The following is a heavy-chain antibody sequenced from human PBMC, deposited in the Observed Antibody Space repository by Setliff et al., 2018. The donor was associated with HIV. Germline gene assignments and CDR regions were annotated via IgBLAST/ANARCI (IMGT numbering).Heavy chain of an antibody. J-gene: IGHJ4*02. CDR2: ISSSDSTI. CDR3: ARLSPPDDYGDLGGVDY. D-gene: IGHD4-17*01. Sequence: PGGSLRLSCAASGFTFSSYEMNWVRKAPGKGLEWVAYISSSDSTIYYADSVKGRFTIYRDNAKNSLFLQMNGLRAEDTGFYYCARLSPPDDYGDLGGVDYWGQGTLVTVSS. CDR1: GFTFSSYE. V-gene: IGHV3-48*03.